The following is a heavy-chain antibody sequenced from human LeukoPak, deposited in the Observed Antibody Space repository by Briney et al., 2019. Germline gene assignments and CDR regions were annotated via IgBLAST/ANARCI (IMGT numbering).Heavy chain of an antibody. D-gene: IGHD3-3*01. CDR1: GFTFSSYG. V-gene: IGHV3-33*01. CDR3: AREGPDYDFWSGAFVYYYGMDV. CDR2: IWYDGSNK. J-gene: IGHJ6*02. Sequence: GRSLRLSCAASGFTFSSYGMHWVRQAPGKGLEWVAVIWYDGSNKYYADSVKGRFTISRDNSKNTLYLQMNSLRAEDTAVYYRAREGPDYDFWSGAFVYYYGMDVWGQGTTVTVSS.